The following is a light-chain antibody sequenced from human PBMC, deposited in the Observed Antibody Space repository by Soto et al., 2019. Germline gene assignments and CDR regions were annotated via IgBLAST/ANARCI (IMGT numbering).Light chain of an antibody. J-gene: IGKJ1*01. Sequence: DIQLTQSPSTLSASVGDRVTITCRASQSISRWMAWYQQKPGKATKLLIYTASSLQSEVPSRFSGSGSGTEFTLTINSLQPDDFATYYCHHYNAPWTFGRGTKVDIK. CDR3: HHYNAPWT. V-gene: IGKV1-5*03. CDR2: TAS. CDR1: QSISRW.